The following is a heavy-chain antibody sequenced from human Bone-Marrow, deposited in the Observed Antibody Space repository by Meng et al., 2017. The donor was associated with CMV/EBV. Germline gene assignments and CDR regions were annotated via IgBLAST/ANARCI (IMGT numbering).Heavy chain of an antibody. Sequence: SVKVSCKASGGTFSSYAISWVRQAPGQGLEWMGGIIPIFGTANYAQKFQGRVTITADKSTSTAYIELSSPRSEDTAVYYCARAGVRAIAAAGTPSYFEHWGQGTLVTVSS. CDR2: IIPIFGTA. CDR3: ARAGVRAIAAAGTPSYFEH. CDR1: GGTFSSYA. J-gene: IGHJ1*01. V-gene: IGHV1-69*06. D-gene: IGHD6-13*01.